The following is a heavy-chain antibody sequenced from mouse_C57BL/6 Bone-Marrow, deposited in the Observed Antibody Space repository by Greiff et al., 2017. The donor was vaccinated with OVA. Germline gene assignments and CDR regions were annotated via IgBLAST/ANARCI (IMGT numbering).Heavy chain of an antibody. CDR2: ISSGGSYT. CDR1: GFTFSSYG. Sequence: VQLKESGGDLVKPGGSLKLSCAASGFTFSSYGMSWVRQTPDKRLEWVATISSGGSYTYYPDSVKGRFTISRDNANNTLYLQMSSLKSEDTAMYYCARRPIYYGYDGWFAYWGQGTLVTVSA. D-gene: IGHD2-2*01. J-gene: IGHJ3*01. CDR3: ARRPIYYGYDGWFAY. V-gene: IGHV5-6*01.